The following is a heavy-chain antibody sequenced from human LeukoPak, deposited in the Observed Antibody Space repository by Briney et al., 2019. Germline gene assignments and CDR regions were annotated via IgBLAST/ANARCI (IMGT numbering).Heavy chain of an antibody. J-gene: IGHJ4*02. D-gene: IGHD3-3*01. CDR2: VHLDGRT. CDR1: GGPVTSTNW. CDR3: AREGGFYRPLDY. Sequence: SETLSLTCAVSGGPVTSTNWWSWVRQPPGKGLEWIGEVHLDGRTNYNPSLKSRFIMSVDLPENHISLKLTSVTAADTAVYYCAREGGFYRPLDYSGQGTLVTVSS. V-gene: IGHV4-4*02.